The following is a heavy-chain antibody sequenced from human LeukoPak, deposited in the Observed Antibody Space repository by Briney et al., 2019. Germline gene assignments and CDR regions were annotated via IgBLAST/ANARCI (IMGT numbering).Heavy chain of an antibody. CDR1: GYTFTGHY. J-gene: IGHJ4*02. Sequence: SVTVSCKASGYTFTGHYFHWLRQAPGQGLEWMGWVKPDTGATNFAQKFHGRLTMTTDTSISTGYMELRSLTSDDTAMYYCARDHDFGPDYWGQGTLVTVS. CDR3: ARDHDFGPDY. V-gene: IGHV1-2*02. D-gene: IGHD4/OR15-4a*01. CDR2: VKPDTGAT.